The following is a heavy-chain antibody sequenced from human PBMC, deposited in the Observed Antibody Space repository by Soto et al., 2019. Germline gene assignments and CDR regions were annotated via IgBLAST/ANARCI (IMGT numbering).Heavy chain of an antibody. Sequence: QVQLVASGGGVVQPGRSLRLSCAASGFTFSSYGMHWVRQAPGKGLEWVAVISYDGSNKYYADSVKGRFTISRDNSKNTLYLQMNSLRAEDTAVYYCAKADGTVTTFYFDYWGQGTLVTVSS. CDR1: GFTFSSYG. CDR2: ISYDGSNK. J-gene: IGHJ4*02. D-gene: IGHD4-17*01. CDR3: AKADGTVTTFYFDY. V-gene: IGHV3-30*18.